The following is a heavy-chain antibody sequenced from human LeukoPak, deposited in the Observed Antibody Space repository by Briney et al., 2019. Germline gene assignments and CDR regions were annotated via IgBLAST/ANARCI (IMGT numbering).Heavy chain of an antibody. Sequence: GGPLRLSCVASGFTFSTYGMSWVRQAPGKGLEWVSAISGSGGSTYYADSVKGRFTISRDNSKNTLYLQMNSLRAEDTAVYYCAKDGGEYYDILTGYYPRLYYMDVWGKGTTVTISS. J-gene: IGHJ6*03. CDR2: ISGSGGST. D-gene: IGHD3-9*01. V-gene: IGHV3-23*01. CDR1: GFTFSTYG. CDR3: AKDGGEYYDILTGYYPRLYYMDV.